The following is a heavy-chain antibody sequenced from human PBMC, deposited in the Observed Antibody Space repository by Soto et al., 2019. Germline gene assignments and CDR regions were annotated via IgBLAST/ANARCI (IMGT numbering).Heavy chain of an antibody. J-gene: IGHJ4*02. D-gene: IGHD3-22*01. CDR2: ISAYNGNT. V-gene: IGHV1-18*01. CDR3: ARAAAYITYYYDSSGYYFY. Sequence: GASVEVSCKASGYTFTSYGIRWVGQGPGQGLEWMGWISAYNGNTNYAQKLQGRVTMTTDTSTSTAYMELRSLRSDDTAVYYCARAAAYITYYYDSSGYYFYWGQGNLVTVSS. CDR1: GYTFTSYG.